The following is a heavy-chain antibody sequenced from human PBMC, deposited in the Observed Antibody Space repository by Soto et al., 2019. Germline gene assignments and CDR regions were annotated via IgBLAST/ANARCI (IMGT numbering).Heavy chain of an antibody. V-gene: IGHV3-72*01. CDR1: GLIFSDYQ. D-gene: IGHD6-19*01. J-gene: IGHJ6*02. CDR2: IRRKANSYTT. Sequence: EVQLVESGGGLVQPGGSLRLSCAASGLIFSDYQMDWVHQAPGKGLEWVGRIRRKANSYTTEYAASVKGRFTISRDDSKNSLYLQMNSLKSEDTAVYYCAMLGGWSGGSSGMDVWGQGTTVTVSS. CDR3: AMLGGWSGGSSGMDV.